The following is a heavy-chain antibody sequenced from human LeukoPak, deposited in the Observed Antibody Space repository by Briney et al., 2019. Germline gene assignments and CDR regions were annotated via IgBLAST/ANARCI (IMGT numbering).Heavy chain of an antibody. CDR2: IFLDNSNT. Sequence: PGESLKISSKGSGYSFSHYWIGWLRRMPGKGLEWMGIIFLDNSNTIYSPSFQGQVTISADKSISTAYLQWSSLKASDTAMYYCARQEKLVGPLDYWGEGTLVTVSS. CDR3: ARQEKLVGPLDY. V-gene: IGHV5-51*01. CDR1: GYSFSHYW. D-gene: IGHD6-13*01. J-gene: IGHJ4*02.